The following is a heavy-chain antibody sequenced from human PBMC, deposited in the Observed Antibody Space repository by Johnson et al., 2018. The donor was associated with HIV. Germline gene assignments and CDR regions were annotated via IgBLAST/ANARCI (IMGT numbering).Heavy chain of an antibody. D-gene: IGHD3-16*01. CDR2: ISWNSGSI. J-gene: IGHJ3*02. CDR3: ARGRGALDI. CDR1: GFNFDDYA. V-gene: IGHV3-9*01. Sequence: VQLVESGGGVVRPGGSLRLSCAASGFNFDDYAMHWVRQAPGKGLEWVSGISWNSGSIGYADSVKGRFNISRDNANNSLYVQMNSRRAEDTAVYYCARGRGALDIWGQGTMVTVSS.